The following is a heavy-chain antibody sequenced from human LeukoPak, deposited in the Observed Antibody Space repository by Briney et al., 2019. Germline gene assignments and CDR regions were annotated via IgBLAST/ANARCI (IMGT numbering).Heavy chain of an antibody. CDR2: FDPEDGET. Sequence: GASVKVSCKVSGYTPTELSMHWVRQAPGKGLEWMGGFDPEDGETIYAQKFQGRVTMTEDTSTDTAYMELSSLRSEDTAVYYCATELGYCSSTSCPLGYWGQGTLVTVSS. CDR1: GYTPTELS. J-gene: IGHJ4*02. V-gene: IGHV1-24*01. CDR3: ATELGYCSSTSCPLGY. D-gene: IGHD2-2*01.